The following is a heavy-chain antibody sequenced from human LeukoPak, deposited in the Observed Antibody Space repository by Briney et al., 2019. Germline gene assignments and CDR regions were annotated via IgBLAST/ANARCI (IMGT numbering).Heavy chain of an antibody. CDR3: ARDPGYFDY. Sequence: GASLQISCKGSGYIFTSYWIGWVRQLPGKGLEWMGIIYPGDSDTRYSPSFQGQVTISADRSISTAYLQWSSLKASDTAMYYCARDPGYFDYWGQGTLVTVSS. CDR2: IYPGDSDT. J-gene: IGHJ4*02. CDR1: GYIFTSYW. V-gene: IGHV5-51*01.